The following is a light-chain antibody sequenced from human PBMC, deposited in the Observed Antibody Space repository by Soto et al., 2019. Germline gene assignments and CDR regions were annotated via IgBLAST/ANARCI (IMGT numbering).Light chain of an antibody. J-gene: IGKJ5*01. CDR1: HSLLHRNVYNY. CDR2: LGS. V-gene: IGKV2-28*01. Sequence: DLVVTQSPLSLPFTTGYPSSITCSSIHSLLHRNVYNYLDWYLQRPGQSPQLLIYLGSNRASGVPDRFSGSGSGTFFTLTISRVEAEDIGVYYCMQAVQTVPITFGQGTRLEIK. CDR3: MQAVQTVPIT.